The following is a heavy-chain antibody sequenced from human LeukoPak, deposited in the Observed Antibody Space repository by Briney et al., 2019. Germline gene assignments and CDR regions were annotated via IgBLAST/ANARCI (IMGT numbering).Heavy chain of an antibody. Sequence: GRSLRLSCAASGFTFSDYYMSWIRQAPGKGLEWLSYISSSSGTTIYYADSVKGRFTISRDNAKNSLYLQMNSLRAEDTALYYCARGVIGYATSFDYWGQGTLVTVSS. CDR2: ISSSSGTTI. CDR1: GFTFSDYY. CDR3: ARGVIGYATSFDY. V-gene: IGHV3-11*01. J-gene: IGHJ4*02. D-gene: IGHD3-16*01.